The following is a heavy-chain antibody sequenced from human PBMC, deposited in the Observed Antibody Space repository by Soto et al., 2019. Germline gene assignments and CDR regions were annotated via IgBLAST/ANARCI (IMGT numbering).Heavy chain of an antibody. V-gene: IGHV4-61*08. CDR3: ARVKRSTSRLDP. Sequence: TSETLSLTCSVSGDSVSSGAYYWSWIRQPPGKGLEWIGYVYYSGSTSYNPSLETGVTISVDTSKNQFSLKLTSVTPADTAIYYCARVKRSTSRLDPWGQGTLVTV. CDR2: VYYSGST. D-gene: IGHD1-26*01. J-gene: IGHJ5*02. CDR1: GDSVSSGAYY.